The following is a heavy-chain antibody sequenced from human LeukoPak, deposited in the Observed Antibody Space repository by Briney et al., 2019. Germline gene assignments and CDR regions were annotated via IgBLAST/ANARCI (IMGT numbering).Heavy chain of an antibody. CDR2: IYYNGST. J-gene: IGHJ5*02. CDR3: ARTSLGEAWFDP. Sequence: SQTLSLTCTVSGGSISSGDYYWSWIRQPPGKGLEWIGYIYYNGSTYYNPSLKSRVTISVDTSKNQFSLKLSSVTAADTAVYYCARTSLGEAWFDPWGQGTLVTVSS. V-gene: IGHV4-30-4*08. D-gene: IGHD7-27*01. CDR1: GGSISSGDYY.